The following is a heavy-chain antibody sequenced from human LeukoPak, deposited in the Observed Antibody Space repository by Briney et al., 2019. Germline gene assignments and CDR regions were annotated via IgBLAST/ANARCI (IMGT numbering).Heavy chain of an antibody. CDR1: GFTFSRYW. CDR3: ARGYDILPDRMDV. CDR2: IKQDGSEK. J-gene: IGHJ6*02. D-gene: IGHD3-16*01. Sequence: GGSLRLSCAASGFTFSRYWMNWVRQAPGKGLEWVASIKQDGSEKFYVDSVKGRFAISRDNAKNSLYLQMNNLRAEDTALYYCARGYDILPDRMDVWGQGTTVTVSS. V-gene: IGHV3-7*01.